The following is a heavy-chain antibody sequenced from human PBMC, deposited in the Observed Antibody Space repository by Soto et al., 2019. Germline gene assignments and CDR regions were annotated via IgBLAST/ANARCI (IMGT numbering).Heavy chain of an antibody. D-gene: IGHD3-3*01. CDR3: AREAVDYDFWSGPIDI. V-gene: IGHV3-33*01. J-gene: IGHJ3*02. CDR2: IWYDGSNK. Sequence: PGGSLRLSCAASGFTFSSYGMHWVRQAPGKGLEWVAVIWYDGSNKYYADSVKGRFTISRDNSKNTLYLQMNSLRAEDTAVYHCAREAVDYDFWSGPIDIWGQGTMVTVSS. CDR1: GFTFSSYG.